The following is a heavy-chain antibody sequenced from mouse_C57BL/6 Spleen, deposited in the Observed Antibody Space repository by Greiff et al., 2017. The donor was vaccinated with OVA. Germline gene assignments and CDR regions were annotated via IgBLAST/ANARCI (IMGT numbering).Heavy chain of an antibody. V-gene: IGHV14-2*01. J-gene: IGHJ2*01. CDR1: GFNITDYY. CDR3: SRSTVVAPFAY. D-gene: IGHD1-1*01. Sequence: EVQLQQSGAELVKPGASVKLSCTASGFNITDYYMHWVKQRTEQGLEWIGRIDPEDGETKYAPKFKGKATLTADTSSTTAYLQLSSLTSEDTAVYYCSRSTVVAPFAYWGQGTTLTVSA. CDR2: IDPEDGET.